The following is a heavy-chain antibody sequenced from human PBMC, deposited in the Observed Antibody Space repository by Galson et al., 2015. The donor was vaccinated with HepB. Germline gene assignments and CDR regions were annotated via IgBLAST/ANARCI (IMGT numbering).Heavy chain of an antibody. Sequence: SLRLSCAASGFIFDDYAMHWVRQAPGKGLEWVSRISWNSGSIGYADSVKGRFTISRDDAKNSLYLQMNSLRAEDTALYYCARDINSYGPGAHFDYWGQGTLVTVSS. CDR3: ARDINSYGPGAHFDY. CDR1: GFIFDDYA. D-gene: IGHD5-18*01. J-gene: IGHJ4*02. CDR2: ISWNSGSI. V-gene: IGHV3-9*01.